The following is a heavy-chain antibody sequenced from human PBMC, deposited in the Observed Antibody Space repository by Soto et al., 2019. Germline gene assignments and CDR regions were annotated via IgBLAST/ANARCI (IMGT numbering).Heavy chain of an antibody. CDR1: GGSISGYY. CDR3: ARAHPKYTSCWQRISNWFDP. D-gene: IGHD2-2*01. Sequence: PSETLSLTCTVSGGSISGYYWNWILQPPGKGLEWIGYISNSGSSNNNPSLKSRVTVSLDTSKNQVSLKLTSVTAADTAVYYCARAHPKYTSCWQRISNWFDPWGQGTLVTVSS. J-gene: IGHJ5*02. CDR2: ISNSGSS. V-gene: IGHV4-59*01.